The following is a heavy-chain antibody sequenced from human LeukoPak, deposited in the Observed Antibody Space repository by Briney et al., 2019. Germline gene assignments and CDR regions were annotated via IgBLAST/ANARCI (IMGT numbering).Heavy chain of an antibody. D-gene: IGHD5-18*01. Sequence: GASVKVSCKASGGTFISYAISWVRQAPGQGLEWMGGIIPIFGTANYAQKFQGRVTITADESTSTAYMELSSLRSEDTAIYYCARGKGYSYVYGTDYWGQGTLVTVSS. CDR1: GGTFISYA. V-gene: IGHV1-69*13. CDR3: ARGKGYSYVYGTDY. J-gene: IGHJ4*02. CDR2: IIPIFGTA.